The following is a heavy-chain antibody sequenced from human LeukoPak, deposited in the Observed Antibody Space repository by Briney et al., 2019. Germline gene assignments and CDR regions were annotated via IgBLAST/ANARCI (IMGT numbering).Heavy chain of an antibody. D-gene: IGHD2-15*01. Sequence: SETLSLTCTVSGGSLSSYYWSWIRQPPGKGLEWIGYIYYSGSTNYNPSLKSRVTISVDTSKNQFSLKLSSVTTADTAVYYCAREMVGERGWFDPWGQGTLVTVSS. J-gene: IGHJ5*02. V-gene: IGHV4-59*01. CDR1: GGSLSSYY. CDR3: AREMVGERGWFDP. CDR2: IYYSGST.